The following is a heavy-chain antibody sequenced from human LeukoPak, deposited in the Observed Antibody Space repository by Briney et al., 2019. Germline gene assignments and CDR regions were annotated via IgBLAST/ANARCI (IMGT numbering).Heavy chain of an antibody. CDR3: ARAGWIITSGIDY. V-gene: IGHV4-38-2*01. Sequence: SETLSPTCGVSGYSISRGYYWAWIRPPPGKGLEWIGTIYHTGSTYYNPSLESRVTISVDTSKNEFSLNLNSVTAADTAVYYCARAGWIITSGIDYWGQGALVTVSS. J-gene: IGHJ4*02. D-gene: IGHD3-10*01. CDR1: GYSISRGYY. CDR2: IYHTGST.